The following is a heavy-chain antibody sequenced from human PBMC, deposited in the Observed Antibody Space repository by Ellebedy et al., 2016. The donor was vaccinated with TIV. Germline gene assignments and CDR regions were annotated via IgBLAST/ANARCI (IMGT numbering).Heavy chain of an antibody. V-gene: IGHV1-3*01. J-gene: IGHJ4*02. CDR3: ARDGMTTVTTGGLDY. CDR1: GYTFTSYA. Sequence: ASVKVSCKASGYTFTSYAMHWVRQAPGQRLEWMGWINAGNGNTKYSQKLQGRVTMTRDTSTSTVYMELSSLRSEDTAVYYCARDGMTTVTTGGLDYWGQGTLVTVSS. CDR2: INAGNGNT. D-gene: IGHD4-17*01.